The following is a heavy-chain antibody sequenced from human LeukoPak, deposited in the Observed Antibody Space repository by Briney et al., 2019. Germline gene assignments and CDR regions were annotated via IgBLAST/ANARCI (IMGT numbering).Heavy chain of an antibody. CDR2: IRYDGSNK. CDR3: AKDRARAMVRGADY. CDR1: GFTFSSYG. V-gene: IGHV3-30*02. D-gene: IGHD3-10*01. J-gene: IGHJ4*02. Sequence: PGGSLRLSCAASGFTFSSYGMHWVRQAPGKGLEWVAFIRYDGSNKYYADSVKGRFTISRDNSKNTLYLQLNSLRAEDTAVYYCAKDRARAMVRGADYWGQGTLVTVSS.